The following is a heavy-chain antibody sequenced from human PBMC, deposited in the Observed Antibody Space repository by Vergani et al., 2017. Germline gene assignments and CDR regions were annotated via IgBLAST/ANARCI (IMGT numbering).Heavy chain of an antibody. V-gene: IGHV3-9*01. J-gene: IGHJ3*02. Sequence: EVQLVESGGGLVQPGRSLRLSCAASGFTFDDYAMHWVRQAPGKGLEWVSGISWNSGSIGYADSVKGRFTISRDNAKNSLYLQMNSLRAEDTAVYYCARGHDGLYGSGGDAFDIWGQGTMVTVSS. CDR2: ISWNSGSI. CDR3: ARGHDGLYGSGGDAFDI. D-gene: IGHD3-10*01. CDR1: GFTFDDYA.